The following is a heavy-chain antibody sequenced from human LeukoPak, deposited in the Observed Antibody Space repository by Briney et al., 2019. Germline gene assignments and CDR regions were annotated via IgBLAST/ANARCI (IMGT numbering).Heavy chain of an antibody. Sequence: WGSLRLSCAASGFTFSSFGMNWVRQAPGKGLEWVSSISSSSSYIYYADSVKGRFTISRDNAKNSLYLQMNSLRAEDTAVYYCARGGRYYYDSSGYQPPDYWGQGTLVTVSS. J-gene: IGHJ4*02. CDR2: ISSSSSYI. V-gene: IGHV3-21*01. CDR3: ARGGRYYYDSSGYQPPDY. D-gene: IGHD3-22*01. CDR1: GFTFSSFG.